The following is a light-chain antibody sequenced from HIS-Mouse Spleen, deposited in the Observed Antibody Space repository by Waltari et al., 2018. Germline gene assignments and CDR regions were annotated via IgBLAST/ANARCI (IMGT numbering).Light chain of an antibody. CDR2: RNN. J-gene: IGLJ3*02. Sequence: QSVLTQPPSASGTPGQRVTISCSGSSSNIGSNYVYWYQHLPGTAPKLLIYRNNPRPSGVPGRFSGSKSGTSASLAISGLRSEDEADYYCAAWDDSLSGPVFGGGTKLTVL. CDR3: AAWDDSLSGPV. V-gene: IGLV1-47*01. CDR1: SSNIGSNY.